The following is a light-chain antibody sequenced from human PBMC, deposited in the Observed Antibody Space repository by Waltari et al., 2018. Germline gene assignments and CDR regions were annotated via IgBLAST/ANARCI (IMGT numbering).Light chain of an antibody. CDR3: QTGGHGTWV. CDR1: CGYRSNV. J-gene: IGLJ3*02. Sequence: LVLTQSPSASASLGASVKLTCTLSCGYRSNVIAWPPQQPGKGPRYLMKVNSDGSHRKGDDIPDRFSASNSGTEYYLTISSLQSEDEADYYCQTGGHGTWVFGGGTKLTVL. CDR2: VNSDGSH. V-gene: IGLV4-69*01.